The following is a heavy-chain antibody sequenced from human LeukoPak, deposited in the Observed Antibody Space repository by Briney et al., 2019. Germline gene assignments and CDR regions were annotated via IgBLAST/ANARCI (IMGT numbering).Heavy chain of an antibody. CDR2: ISGSGGST. CDR1: GFTFSSYG. Sequence: QSGGSLRLSCAASGFTFSSYGMSWVRQAPGKGLEWVSAISGSGGSTYYADSVKGRFTISRDNSKNTLYLQMNSLRAEDTAVYYCAKDFTWELLRYFDYWGQGTLVTVSS. J-gene: IGHJ4*02. D-gene: IGHD1-26*01. V-gene: IGHV3-23*01. CDR3: AKDFTWELLRYFDY.